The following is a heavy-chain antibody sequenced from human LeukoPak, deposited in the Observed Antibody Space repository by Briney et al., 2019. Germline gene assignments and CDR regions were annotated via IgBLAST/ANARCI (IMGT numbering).Heavy chain of an antibody. CDR2: IYYSGST. Sequence: SQTLPLTCTVSGGSISSGGYYWSWIRRHPGKGLEWIGYIYYSGSTYYNPSLKSRVTISVDTTKNQFSLKLSSVTAADTAVYYCANILWFGEFNDYWGQGTLVTVSS. D-gene: IGHD3-10*01. CDR1: GGSISSGGYY. V-gene: IGHV4-31*03. CDR3: ANILWFGEFNDY. J-gene: IGHJ4*01.